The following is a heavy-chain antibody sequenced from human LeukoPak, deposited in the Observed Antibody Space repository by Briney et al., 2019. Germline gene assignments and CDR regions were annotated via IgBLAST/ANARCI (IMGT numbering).Heavy chain of an antibody. D-gene: IGHD3-10*01. Sequence: GGSLRLSCAASGFTFSSYSMNWVRQAPGKGLEWASSISSSSSYIYYADSVKGRFTISRDNAKNSLYLQMNSLRVEDTGIYYCVKVAKYYYGSETYYFFEHWGQGTPVTASS. CDR3: VKVAKYYYGSETYYFFEH. CDR1: GFTFSSYS. J-gene: IGHJ4*02. CDR2: ISSSSSYI. V-gene: IGHV3-21*01.